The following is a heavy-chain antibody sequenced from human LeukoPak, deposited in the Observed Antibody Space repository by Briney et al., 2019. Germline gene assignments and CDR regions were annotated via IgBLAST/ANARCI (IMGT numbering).Heavy chain of an antibody. CDR2: ISSATSTI. V-gene: IGHV3-48*04. CDR1: GFTFGSTG. Sequence: EGSLRLSCAASGFTFGSTGMNWVRQAPGKGLEWVSYISSATSTIYYADSVKGRFTISRDYAKNSLYLQMNSLRAEDTAVYYCARDVTYYGGDWFDPWGQGTLVTVSS. J-gene: IGHJ5*02. D-gene: IGHD4-23*01. CDR3: ARDVTYYGGDWFDP.